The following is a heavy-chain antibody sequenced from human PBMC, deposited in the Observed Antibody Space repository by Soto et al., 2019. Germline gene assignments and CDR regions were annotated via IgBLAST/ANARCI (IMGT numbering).Heavy chain of an antibody. V-gene: IGHV5-51*01. J-gene: IGHJ3*01. D-gene: IGHD1-26*01. CDR1: GYTFTNYW. CDR2: IYSGDSET. Sequence: PGESLKISCKGSGYTFTNYWIGWVRQMPGKGLEWMGIIYSGDSETRYSPSFQGQVTFSADKSISTAYLQWSSLKAPDTAMYYCAKTRTGDRDAFDFWGQGTMVTVSS. CDR3: AKTRTGDRDAFDF.